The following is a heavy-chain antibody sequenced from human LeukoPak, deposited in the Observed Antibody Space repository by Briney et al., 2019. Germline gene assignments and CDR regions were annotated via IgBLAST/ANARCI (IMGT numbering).Heavy chain of an antibody. Sequence: GGSLRLSCAASGFTFSGFWMHWVRQAPGKGLVWVSCISFDGSDATYADSVKGRFTISRDNAKNTLHLQMDSLTVEDTAVYYCAASKWMDPWGQGTLVTVSS. CDR2: ISFDGSDA. D-gene: IGHD5-12*01. CDR3: AASKWMDP. V-gene: IGHV3-74*01. CDR1: GFTFSGFW. J-gene: IGHJ5*02.